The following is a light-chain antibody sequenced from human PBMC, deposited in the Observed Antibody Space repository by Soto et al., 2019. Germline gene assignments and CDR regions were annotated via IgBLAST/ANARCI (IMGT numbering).Light chain of an antibody. CDR1: SSDVGGYNY. V-gene: IGLV2-8*01. Sequence: QSALTQPPSASGSPGQSVTISCTGTSSDVGGYNYVSWYQQYPGRAPKLMIYEVTKRPSGVPDRFSGSKSGNTASLTVSGFQAYDEADYYCSSYAASNNFYFVFGGGTKLTVL. CDR2: EVT. CDR3: SSYAASNNFYFV. J-gene: IGLJ3*02.